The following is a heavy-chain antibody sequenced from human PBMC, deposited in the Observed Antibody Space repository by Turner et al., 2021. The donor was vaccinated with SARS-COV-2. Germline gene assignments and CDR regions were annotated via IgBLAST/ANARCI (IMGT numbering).Heavy chain of an antibody. V-gene: IGHV1-2*02. CDR2: VNPNSGGT. Sequence: QVQLVQSGAEVKKPGASVKVSCKTSGYTFTNYYMHWVRQAPGQGLEWMGWVNPNSGGTNYALKYQGRVTMTSDTSITTAYMELSSLRSDDTAVYYCAKVVLQGIPNFDYGGQGTLVTVSS. CDR3: AKVVLQGIPNFDY. J-gene: IGHJ4*02. D-gene: IGHD6-13*01. CDR1: GYTFTNYY.